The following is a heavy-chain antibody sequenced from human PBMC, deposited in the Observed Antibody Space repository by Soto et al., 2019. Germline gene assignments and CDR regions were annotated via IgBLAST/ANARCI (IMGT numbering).Heavy chain of an antibody. CDR3: AKDRGGYCSGGSCYKGYYYYYGMDV. CDR1: GFTFSSYG. V-gene: IGHV3-30*18. Sequence: VQLVESGGGVVQPGRSLRLSCAASGFTFSSYGMHWVRQAPGKGLEWVAVISYDGSNKYYADSVKGRFTISRDNSKNTLYLQMNSLRAEDTAVYYCAKDRGGYCSGGSCYKGYYYYYGMDVWGQGTTVTVSS. CDR2: ISYDGSNK. D-gene: IGHD2-15*01. J-gene: IGHJ6*02.